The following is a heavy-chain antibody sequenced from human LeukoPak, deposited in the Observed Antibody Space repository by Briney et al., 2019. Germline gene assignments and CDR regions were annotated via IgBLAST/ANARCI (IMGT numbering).Heavy chain of an antibody. J-gene: IGHJ4*02. D-gene: IGHD2-15*01. CDR3: ARAVGYCSGGSCRIDY. V-gene: IGHV4-59*08. Sequence: SETLSLTCTVSGGSISSYYWSWIRQPPGKGLEWIGYIYYSGSTNYNPSLKSRVTISVDTSKNQFSLKLSSVTAADTAVYYCARAVGYCSGGSCRIDYWGQGTLVTVSS. CDR2: IYYSGST. CDR1: GGSISSYY.